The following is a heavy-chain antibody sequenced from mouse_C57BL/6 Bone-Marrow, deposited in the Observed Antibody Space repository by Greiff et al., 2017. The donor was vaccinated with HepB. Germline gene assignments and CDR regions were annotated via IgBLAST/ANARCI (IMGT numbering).Heavy chain of an antibody. D-gene: IGHD3-2*02. Sequence: EVQLQESGGGLVKPGGSLKLSCAASGFTFSSYAMSWVRQTPEKRLEWVATISDGGSYTYYPDNVKGRFTISRDNAKNNLYLQMSHLKSEDTAMYYCARDQDGAMDYWGQGTSVTVSS. CDR3: ARDQDGAMDY. V-gene: IGHV5-4*01. CDR1: GFTFSSYA. CDR2: ISDGGSYT. J-gene: IGHJ4*01.